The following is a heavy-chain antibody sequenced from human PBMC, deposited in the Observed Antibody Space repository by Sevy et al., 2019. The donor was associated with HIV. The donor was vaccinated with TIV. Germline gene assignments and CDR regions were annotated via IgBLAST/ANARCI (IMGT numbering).Heavy chain of an antibody. J-gene: IGHJ4*02. D-gene: IGHD2-2*01. CDR2: ISSGSSFI. Sequence: GGSLRLSCAASGFGISGYTMNWVRQAPGKGLEWVSSISSGSSFIYYADSLKGRFTISRDNARNLLYLQMNSLRVEDTAVYYCARVGLGDCSGTNCSPNDYWGQGTLVIVSS. CDR3: ARVGLGDCSGTNCSPNDY. V-gene: IGHV3-21*01. CDR1: GFGISGYT.